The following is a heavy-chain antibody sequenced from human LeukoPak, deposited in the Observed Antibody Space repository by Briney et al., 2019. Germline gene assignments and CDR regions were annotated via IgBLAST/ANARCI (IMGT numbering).Heavy chain of an antibody. J-gene: IGHJ4*02. Sequence: SETLSLTCTVSGASISSGGYYWSWIRQPPGEGLEWVGYISHRGNTYYTPSLKSRVTISVDTSKNHFSLNLKSVTAADTAVYYCAREDGSSGYDDFWGQGTLVTVSS. CDR3: AREDGSSGYDDF. D-gene: IGHD5-12*01. CDR1: GASISSGGYY. CDR2: ISHRGNT. V-gene: IGHV4-30-2*01.